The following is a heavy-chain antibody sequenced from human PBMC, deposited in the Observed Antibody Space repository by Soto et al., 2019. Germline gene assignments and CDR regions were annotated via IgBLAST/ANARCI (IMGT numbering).Heavy chain of an antibody. CDR1: GYSISSGYY. Sequence: PSETLSLTCAVSGYSISSGYYWGWVRQPPGKGLGWIGSIYHSGSTYYNPSLKSRASIPVDTSKNQFSLKLSSVTAADTAVYYCARGPDRFDYWGQGTLVTVSS. V-gene: IGHV4-38-2*01. CDR2: IYHSGST. CDR3: ARGPDRFDY. J-gene: IGHJ4*02.